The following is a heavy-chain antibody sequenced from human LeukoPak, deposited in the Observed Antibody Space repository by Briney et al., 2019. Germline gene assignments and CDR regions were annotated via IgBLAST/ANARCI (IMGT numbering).Heavy chain of an antibody. J-gene: IGHJ2*01. CDR2: IIPIFGTA. CDR1: GGTFSSYA. D-gene: IGHD3/OR15-3a*01. CDR3: ARGDLRVLYWYFDL. Sequence: ASVKVSCKASGGTFSSYAISWVRQAPGQGLEWMGGIIPIFGTANYAQKFQGRVTITADESTSTAYMELSSLRSEDTAVYYCARGDLRVLYWYFDLWGRGTLVTVSS. V-gene: IGHV1-69*13.